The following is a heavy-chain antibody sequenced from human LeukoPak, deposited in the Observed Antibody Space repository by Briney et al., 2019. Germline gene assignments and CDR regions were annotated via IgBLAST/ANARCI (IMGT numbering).Heavy chain of an antibody. CDR3: AREIRQLKYYYYMDV. CDR2: IIPIFGTA. CDR1: GGTFSSYA. D-gene: IGHD6-6*01. Sequence: ASVKVSCKASGGTFSSYAISWVRQAPGQGLEWMGGIIPIFGTANYAQKFQGRVTITADESTSTAYMELSSLRSEDTAVYYCAREIRQLKYYYYMDVWGKGTTVTVSS. V-gene: IGHV1-69*13. J-gene: IGHJ6*03.